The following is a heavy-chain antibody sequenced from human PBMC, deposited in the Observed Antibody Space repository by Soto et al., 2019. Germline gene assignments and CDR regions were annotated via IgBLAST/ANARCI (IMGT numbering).Heavy chain of an antibody. CDR1: GFTFSSYG. Sequence: LRLSCAASGFTFSSYGIHWVRQAPGKGVEWVAVISYVGSNKYYAVTVKGRYTISRDNSKNTLHLQMNGLRAEDTAVYYCAKGRGSGSSRGAFDIWGQGTMVTVSS. D-gene: IGHD6-19*01. J-gene: IGHJ3*02. CDR3: AKGRGSGSSRGAFDI. V-gene: IGHV3-30*18. CDR2: ISYVGSNK.